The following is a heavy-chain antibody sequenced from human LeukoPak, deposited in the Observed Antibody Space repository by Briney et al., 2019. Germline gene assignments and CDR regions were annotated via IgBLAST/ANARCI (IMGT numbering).Heavy chain of an antibody. D-gene: IGHD3-9*01. J-gene: IGHJ4*02. Sequence: SLKVSCKASGLTFARSAVQWVRQARGQRPEWIGWIVMANGNKNYAQKFQERLTITRDMSTSTAYMELSSLRSEDTAVYYCAAEDDFLTGYYDFDYWGQGTVVTVSS. V-gene: IGHV1-58*01. CDR1: GLTFARSA. CDR3: AAEDDFLTGYYDFDY. CDR2: IVMANGNK.